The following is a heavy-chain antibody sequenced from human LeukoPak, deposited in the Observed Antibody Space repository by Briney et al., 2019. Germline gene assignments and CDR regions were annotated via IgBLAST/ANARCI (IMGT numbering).Heavy chain of an antibody. CDR2: ISGDGGST. J-gene: IGHJ4*02. CDR1: GFTFDDYA. V-gene: IGHV3-43*02. Sequence: GRSLRLSCAASGFTFDDYAMHWVRQAPGKGLEWVSPISGDGGSTYYADSVKGRFTISRDKSKSTLYLQMNSLRAEDTAVYYCARDRPTGNYYSIDYWGQGTLVTVSS. D-gene: IGHD1-26*01. CDR3: ARDRPTGNYYSIDY.